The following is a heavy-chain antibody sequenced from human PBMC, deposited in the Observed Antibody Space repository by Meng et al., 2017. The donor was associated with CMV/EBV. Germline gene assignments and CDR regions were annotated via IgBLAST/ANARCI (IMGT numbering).Heavy chain of an antibody. CDR2: YYYSGRT. CDR1: GSSIGRYY. V-gene: IGHV4-59*01. D-gene: IGHD6-19*01. Sequence: ESLKISCTVSGSSIGRYYWTWIRQPPGKGLEWIGYYYYSGRTNYNPALKSRVTISVDTSKNQFSLRLGSVTAADTAVYYCARGSPNNGWYQIDYWGQGTLVTVSS. J-gene: IGHJ4*02. CDR3: ARGSPNNGWYQIDY.